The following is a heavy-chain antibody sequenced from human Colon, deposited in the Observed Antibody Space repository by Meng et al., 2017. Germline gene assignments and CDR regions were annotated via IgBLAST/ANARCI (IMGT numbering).Heavy chain of an antibody. CDR2: TNHSGST. D-gene: IGHD3-16*01. J-gene: IGHJ4*02. CDR1: GVSFCSSY. Sequence: WAPGLFKSLVTLSLPCGVSGVSFCSSYGTYILEYTGQVIDWIGHTNHSGSTIYNPPLKSRVTKSIDTYKHKFSLNLTSAHAADSDVYYCARGVAGGLGIYFDYWGQGTLVTVS. CDR3: ARGVAGGLGIYFDY. V-gene: IGHV4-34*01.